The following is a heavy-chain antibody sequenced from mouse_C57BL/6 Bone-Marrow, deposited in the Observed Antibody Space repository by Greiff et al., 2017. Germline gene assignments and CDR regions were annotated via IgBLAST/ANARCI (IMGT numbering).Heavy chain of an antibody. CDR2: ISNLAYSI. J-gene: IGHJ4*01. Sequence: VMLVESGGGLVQPGGSLKLSCAASGFTFSDYGMAWVRQAPRKGPEWVAFISNLAYSIYYADTVTGRFTISRENAKNTLYLEMSSLRSEDTAMYYCARQRGYYAMDYWGQGTSVTVSS. CDR3: ARQRGYYAMDY. V-gene: IGHV5-15*01. CDR1: GFTFSDYG.